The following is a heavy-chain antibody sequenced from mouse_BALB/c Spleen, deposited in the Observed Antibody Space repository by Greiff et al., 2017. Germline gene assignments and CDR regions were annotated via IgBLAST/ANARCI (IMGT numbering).Heavy chain of an antibody. Sequence: EVKLMESGGGLVPPGGFRKLSCAASGFTFSDYGMAWVRQPPGKGPEWVAFISNLAYSIYYADTVTGRFTISRENAKNTLYLEMSSLRSEDTAMYYCARSYDYDGGYFDVWGAGTTVTVSS. J-gene: IGHJ1*01. CDR3: ARSYDYDGGYFDV. V-gene: IGHV5-15*02. CDR1: GFTFSDYG. D-gene: IGHD2-4*01. CDR2: ISNLAYSI.